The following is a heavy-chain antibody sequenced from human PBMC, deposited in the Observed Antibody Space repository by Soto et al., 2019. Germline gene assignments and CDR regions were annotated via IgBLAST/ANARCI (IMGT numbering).Heavy chain of an antibody. D-gene: IGHD2-15*01. J-gene: IGHJ4*02. CDR2: INPNSGGT. Sequence: GASVKVSCKASGYTFTGYYMHWVRQAPGQGLEWMGWINPNSGGTNYAQKFQGRVTMTRDESTSTAYMELSSLRSEDTAVYYCARDREYCSGGSCYGSFDYWGQGTLVTVSS. CDR1: GYTFTGYY. V-gene: IGHV1-2*02. CDR3: ARDREYCSGGSCYGSFDY.